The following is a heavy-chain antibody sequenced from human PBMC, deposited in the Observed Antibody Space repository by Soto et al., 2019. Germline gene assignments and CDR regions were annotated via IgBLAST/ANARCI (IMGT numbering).Heavy chain of an antibody. J-gene: IGHJ3*02. CDR3: ARLTYYYDSSGPKPDGNAFDI. D-gene: IGHD3-22*01. CDR1: GGSIISGDYY. CDR2: IYYSGST. Sequence: SETLSLTCTVSGGSIISGDYYWSWIRQPPGKGLEWIGYIYYSGSTYYNPSLKSRVTISVDTSKNQFSLKLSSVTAADTAVYYCARLTYYYDSSGPKPDGNAFDIWGQGTMVTVSS. V-gene: IGHV4-30-4*01.